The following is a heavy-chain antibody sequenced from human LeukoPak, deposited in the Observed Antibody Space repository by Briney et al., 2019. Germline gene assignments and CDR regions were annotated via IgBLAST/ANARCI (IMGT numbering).Heavy chain of an antibody. V-gene: IGHV3-23*01. J-gene: IGHJ4*02. D-gene: IGHD3-22*01. CDR3: AKAQYYYDSSGSGTNYFDY. CDR2: ISGSGGST. Sequence: GGSLRLSCAASGFTFSSYWMSWVRQAPGKGLEWVSAISGSGGSTYYADSVKGRFTISRDNSKNTLYLQMNSLRAEDTAVYYCAKAQYYYDSSGSGTNYFDYWGQGTLVTVSS. CDR1: GFTFSSYW.